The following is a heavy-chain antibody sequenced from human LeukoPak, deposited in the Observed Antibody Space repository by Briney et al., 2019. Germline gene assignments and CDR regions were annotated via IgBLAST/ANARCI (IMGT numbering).Heavy chain of an antibody. D-gene: IGHD4-17*01. Sequence: GGSLRLSCAASGFTFSSYWMHWVRQAPGKGLVWVSRINSDGSSTSYADSVKGRFTISRDNAKNTLYLQMNSLRAEDTALYYCARVGFDYGDAGFDYWGQGTLVTVSS. J-gene: IGHJ4*02. CDR1: GFTFSSYW. CDR3: ARVGFDYGDAGFDY. CDR2: INSDGSST. V-gene: IGHV3-74*01.